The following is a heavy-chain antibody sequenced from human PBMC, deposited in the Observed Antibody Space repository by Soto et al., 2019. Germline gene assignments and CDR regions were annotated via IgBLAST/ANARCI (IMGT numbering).Heavy chain of an antibody. V-gene: IGHV4-39*01. CDR1: GGSISSSSYY. J-gene: IGHJ5*02. CDR3: ARHNDWNYGSWFDP. D-gene: IGHD1-7*01. CDR2: IYYSGST. Sequence: QLQLQESGPGLVKPSETLSLTCTVSGGSISSSSYYWGWIRQPPGKGLEWIGSIYYSGSTYYNPSLKSRVTISVDTSKNQFSLKLSSVTAADTAVYYCARHNDWNYGSWFDPWGQGTLVTVSS.